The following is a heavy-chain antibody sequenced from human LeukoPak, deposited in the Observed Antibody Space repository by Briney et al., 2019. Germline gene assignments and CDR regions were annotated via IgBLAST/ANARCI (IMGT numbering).Heavy chain of an antibody. D-gene: IGHD2-15*01. CDR3: ARHRITTPFISGGTFDI. CDR1: GFTVSSNS. V-gene: IGHV3-66*03. CDR2: IYSDNT. J-gene: IGHJ3*02. Sequence: GGSLRLSCTVSGFTVSSNSMSWVRQAPGKGLEWVSFIYSDNTHYSDSAKGRFTISRDNSKNTLYLQMNTLRAEDTAVYYCARHRITTPFISGGTFDIRGQGTMVTVSS.